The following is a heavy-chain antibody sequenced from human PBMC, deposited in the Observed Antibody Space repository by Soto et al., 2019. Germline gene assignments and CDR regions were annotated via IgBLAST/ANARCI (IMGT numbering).Heavy chain of an antibody. CDR2: INHSGST. D-gene: IGHD3-10*01. CDR1: GGSFSGYY. Sequence: QVHLQQRGAGLLKPSETLSLTCAVYGGSFSGYYWSWIRQPPGKGLEWIGEINHSGSTNYNPSLKSRVYISVGTSNNQFSLKLSSVTAADTAVYYCARGRGDGYNQHWYFDLWGRGTLVTVSS. J-gene: IGHJ2*01. V-gene: IGHV4-34*01. CDR3: ARGRGDGYNQHWYFDL.